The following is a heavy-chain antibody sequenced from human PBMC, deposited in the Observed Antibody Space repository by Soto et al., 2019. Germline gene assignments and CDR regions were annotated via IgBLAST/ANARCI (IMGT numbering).Heavy chain of an antibody. Sequence: PSETLSLTCTVSGGSISSYYWSWIRQPPGKGLEWIGEINHSGSTNYNPSLKSRVTISVDTSKNQFSLKLSSVTAADTAVYYCARGRKKVITMVRGVIHPRAFDIWGQGTMVTVSS. J-gene: IGHJ3*02. CDR3: ARGRKKVITMVRGVIHPRAFDI. V-gene: IGHV4-34*01. CDR1: GGSISSYY. CDR2: INHSGST. D-gene: IGHD3-10*01.